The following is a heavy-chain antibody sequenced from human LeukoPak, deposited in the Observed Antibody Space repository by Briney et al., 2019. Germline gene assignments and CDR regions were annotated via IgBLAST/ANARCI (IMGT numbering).Heavy chain of an antibody. CDR2: ISSSSSYI. CDR1: GFTFSSYS. CDR3: ARAREGAAAQH. Sequence: GGSLRLSCAASGFTFSSYSMSWVRQAPGKGLEWVSSISSSSSYIYYADSVKGRFTISRDNAKNSLYLQMNSLRAEDTAVYYCARAREGAAAQHWGQGTLVTVSS. D-gene: IGHD6-13*01. J-gene: IGHJ1*01. V-gene: IGHV3-21*01.